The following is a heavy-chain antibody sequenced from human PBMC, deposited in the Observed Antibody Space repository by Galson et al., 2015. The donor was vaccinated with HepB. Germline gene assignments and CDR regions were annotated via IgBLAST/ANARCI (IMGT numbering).Heavy chain of an antibody. CDR2: IIPILGIA. V-gene: IGHV1-69*04. CDR1: GGTFSSYT. D-gene: IGHD5-18*01. J-gene: IGHJ6*02. CDR3: ARDQVQLWLKLDV. Sequence: SVKASCKASGGTFSSYTISWVRQAPGQGLEWMGRIIPILGIANYAQKFQGRVTITADKSTSTAYMELSSLRSEDTAVYYCARDQVQLWLKLDVWGQGTTVTVSS.